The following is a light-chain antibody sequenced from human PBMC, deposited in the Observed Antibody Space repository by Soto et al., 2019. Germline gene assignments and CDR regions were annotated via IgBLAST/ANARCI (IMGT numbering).Light chain of an antibody. CDR3: CSYAGRYTYV. CDR1: SSDVGGYNY. CDR2: DVN. Sequence: SALTQPRSVSGSPGQSVTISCTGTSSDVGGYNYVSWYQQHPGKAPKLMIYDVNKRPSGVPDRFSGSKSGKTASLTISGLQAEDEADYYCCSYAGRYTYVFGTGTKVTVL. V-gene: IGLV2-11*01. J-gene: IGLJ1*01.